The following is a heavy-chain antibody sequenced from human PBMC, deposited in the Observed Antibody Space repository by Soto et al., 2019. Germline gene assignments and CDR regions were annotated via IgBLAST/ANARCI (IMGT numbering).Heavy chain of an antibody. V-gene: IGHV3-33*03. Sequence: GGSLRLSCAASGFTFSSYGMHWVSQAPGKGLEWVAVIWYDGSNKYYADSVKGRFTISRDNAKNTLYLQMNSLRAEDTAVYYCAGVTMVRGAPDYWGQGTLVTVSS. CDR3: AGVTMVRGAPDY. CDR1: GFTFSSYG. J-gene: IGHJ4*02. CDR2: IWYDGSNK. D-gene: IGHD3-10*01.